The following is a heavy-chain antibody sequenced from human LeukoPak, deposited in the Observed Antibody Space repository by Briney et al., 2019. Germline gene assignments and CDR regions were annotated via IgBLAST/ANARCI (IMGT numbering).Heavy chain of an antibody. CDR1: GFTFSHYW. Sequence: PGGSLRLSCEASGFTFSHYWMHWVRQAPGKGLVWVSRTNTDGSSTSYVDSVKGRFTISRDNANNTMYLQMNSLRAEDTAMYYCVPTDSSGLDWGQVTLVTVSS. CDR2: TNTDGSST. D-gene: IGHD3-22*01. CDR3: VPTDSSGLD. J-gene: IGHJ4*02. V-gene: IGHV3-74*01.